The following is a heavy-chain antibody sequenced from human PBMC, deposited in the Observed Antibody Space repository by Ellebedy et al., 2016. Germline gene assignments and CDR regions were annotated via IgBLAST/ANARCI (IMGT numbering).Heavy chain of an antibody. CDR1: GGSIGRYY. CDR2: VFHSGST. CDR3: ARHVASSSSGSHFDS. D-gene: IGHD3-10*01. J-gene: IGHJ4*02. V-gene: IGHV4-59*08. Sequence: GSLRLXXSVSGGSIGRYYWSWIRQSPGKGLEWIGYVFHSGSTNYNPSLKSRVTISVDTSKNQFSLRLNSVTAADTALYFCARHVASSSSGSHFDSWGQGALVTVS.